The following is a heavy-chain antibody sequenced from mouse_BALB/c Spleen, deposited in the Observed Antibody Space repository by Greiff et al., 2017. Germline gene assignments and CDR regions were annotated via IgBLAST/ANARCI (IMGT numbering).Heavy chain of an antibody. J-gene: IGHJ2*01. Sequence: EVQLQQSGAELVKPGASVKLSCTASGFNIKDTYMHWVKQRPEQGLEWIGRIDPANGNTKYDPKFQGKATITADTSSNTAYLQLSSLTSEDTAVYYCARPLYDGYYYFDYWGQGTTLTVSS. V-gene: IGHV14-3*02. D-gene: IGHD2-3*01. CDR1: GFNIKDTY. CDR2: IDPANGNT. CDR3: ARPLYDGYYYFDY.